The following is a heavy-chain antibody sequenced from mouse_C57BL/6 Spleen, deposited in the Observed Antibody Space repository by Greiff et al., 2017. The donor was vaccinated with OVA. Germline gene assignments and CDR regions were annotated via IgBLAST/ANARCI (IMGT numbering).Heavy chain of an antibody. CDR2: IDPETGGT. J-gene: IGHJ3*01. D-gene: IGHD1-1*01. CDR1: GYTFTDYE. V-gene: IGHV1-15*01. CDR3: TTTYYGSSSGWFAY. Sequence: VQLQQSGAELVRPGASVTLSCKASGYTFTDYEMHWVKQTPVHGLEWIGAIDPETGGTAYNQKFKGKAILTADKSSSTAYMELRSLTSEDSAVYYCTTTYYGSSSGWFAYWGQGTLVTVSA.